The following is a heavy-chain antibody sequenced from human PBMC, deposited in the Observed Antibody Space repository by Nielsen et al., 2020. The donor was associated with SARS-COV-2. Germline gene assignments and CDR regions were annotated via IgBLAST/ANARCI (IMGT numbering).Heavy chain of an antibody. CDR3: ARDWYYGSSGAFDY. CDR1: GFTFSSYG. J-gene: IGHJ4*02. CDR2: IWYDGSNK. V-gene: IGHV3-33*08. D-gene: IGHD3-22*01. Sequence: SLKISCAASGFTFSSYGMHWVRQAPGKGLEWVAVIWYDGSNKYYADSVKGRFTISRDNSKNTLYLQMNSLRAEDTAVYYCARDWYYGSSGAFDYWGQGTLVTVSS.